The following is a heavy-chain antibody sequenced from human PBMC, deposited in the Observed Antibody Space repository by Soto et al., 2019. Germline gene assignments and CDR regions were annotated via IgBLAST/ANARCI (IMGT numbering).Heavy chain of an antibody. CDR3: EKLGIYYASGSFYGLDS. CDR1: GFIFSSYG. V-gene: IGHV3-30*18. Sequence: QVQLVESGGGVVQPGRSLRLSCAASGFIFSSYGMHWVRQAPGKGLEWVAVISYDGSNQYYADSVKGRFTISRDSSRNTVYLQMNSLTAEDTAVYHCEKLGIYYASGSFYGLDSWGQWTLVTVSS. D-gene: IGHD3-10*01. CDR2: ISYDGSNQ. J-gene: IGHJ5*01.